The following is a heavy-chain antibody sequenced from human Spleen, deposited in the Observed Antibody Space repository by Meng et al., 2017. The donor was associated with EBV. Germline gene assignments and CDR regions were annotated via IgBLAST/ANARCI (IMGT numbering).Heavy chain of an antibody. CDR2: ISAYSGNT. V-gene: IGHV1-18*01. D-gene: IGHD4-17*01. J-gene: IGHJ4*02. Sequence: QVQLVQSGPEVKKPGSSVKVSCKTSADTFSYAFTWVRQAPGQGLEWMGWISAYSGNTYYAQKLQGRVTMTTDTSTSTAYMELRSLRSDDTAVYYCARDHDYGDYAPEYWGQGTLVTVSS. CDR1: ADTFSYA. CDR3: ARDHDYGDYAPEY.